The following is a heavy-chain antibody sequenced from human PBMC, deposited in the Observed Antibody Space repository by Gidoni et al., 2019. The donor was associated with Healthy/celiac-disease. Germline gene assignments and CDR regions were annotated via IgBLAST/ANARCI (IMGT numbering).Heavy chain of an antibody. CDR2: ISYDGSNK. V-gene: IGHV3-30*04. D-gene: IGHD2-2*01. CDR3: ARDLWDIVVVPAAKANYYYGMDV. J-gene: IGHJ6*02. CDR1: GFTFSSYA. Sequence: QVQLVESGGGVVQPGRSLRLSCAASGFTFSSYAMHWVRRAPGKGLDWVAVISYDGSNKYYADSVKGRFTISRDNSKNTLYLQMNSLRAEDTAVYYCARDLWDIVVVPAAKANYYYGMDVWGQGTTVTVSS.